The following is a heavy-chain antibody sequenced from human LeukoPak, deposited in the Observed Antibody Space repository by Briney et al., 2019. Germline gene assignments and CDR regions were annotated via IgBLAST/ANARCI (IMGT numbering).Heavy chain of an antibody. CDR1: GFTFSSSA. CDR2: IKQDGSEK. V-gene: IGHV3-7*01. J-gene: IGHJ4*02. Sequence: GGSLRLSCAASGFTFSSSAMSWVRQAPGKGLEWVATIKQDGSEKYYVDSVKGRFTISRDNSKNTLYLQMNTLRAEDTALYYCSRDSARRDGYNFDYWGQGTLVTVSS. CDR3: SRDSARRDGYNFDY. D-gene: IGHD5-24*01.